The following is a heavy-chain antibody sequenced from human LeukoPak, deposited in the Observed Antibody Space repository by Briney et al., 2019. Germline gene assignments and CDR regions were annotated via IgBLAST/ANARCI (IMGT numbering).Heavy chain of an antibody. V-gene: IGHV3-23*01. D-gene: IGHD5-24*01. Sequence: GGSLRLSCAASGFSFSSYAMSWVRQAPGKGLEWVSGIVDSGVGTHYTDSVKGRFTISRDKSRNTLYLQMNSLRGEDTTVYYCAKDHPEGDGYNYGAFDIWGQGTMVTVSS. J-gene: IGHJ3*02. CDR3: AKDHPEGDGYNYGAFDI. CDR1: GFSFSSYA. CDR2: IVDSGVGT.